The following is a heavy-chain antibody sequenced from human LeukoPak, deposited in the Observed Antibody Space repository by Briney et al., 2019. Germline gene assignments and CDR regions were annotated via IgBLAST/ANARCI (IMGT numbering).Heavy chain of an antibody. J-gene: IGHJ4*02. CDR2: VSPNSGDT. CDR3: ARGPPNWGYDY. CDR1: GYTLTSYD. Sequence: ASAKVSCKASGYTLTSYDFNWVRQATGQRPEWMGWVSPNSGDTGYAQKFQDRVTMTRNTSISTAYMELSSLRSDDTAVYYCARGPPNWGYDYWGPGTLVTVSS. D-gene: IGHD7-27*01. V-gene: IGHV1-8*01.